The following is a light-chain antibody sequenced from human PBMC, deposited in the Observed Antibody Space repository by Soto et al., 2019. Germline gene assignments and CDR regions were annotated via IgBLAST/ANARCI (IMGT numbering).Light chain of an antibody. CDR2: DVT. CDR3: CSYAGSYTSWV. V-gene: IGLV2-11*01. J-gene: IGLJ3*02. CDR1: SSDVGNYNF. Sequence: QPVLTQPRSVSGSPGQSVTISCTGTSSDVGNYNFVSWYQQHPGKAPKLMIYDVTKRPSGVPDRFSGSKSGNTASLTISGLQAEDETDYYCCSYAGSYTSWVFGGGTKLTVL.